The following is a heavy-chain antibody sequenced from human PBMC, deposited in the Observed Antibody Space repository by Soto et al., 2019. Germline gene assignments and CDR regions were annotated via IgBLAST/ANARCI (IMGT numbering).Heavy chain of an antibody. CDR2: ISAYNGNT. V-gene: IGHV1-18*01. CDR3: ARDHLNLGYCISTICYLPYDI. CDR1: GYTFISYG. Sequence: QVQLVQSGAEVKKPGASVKVSCKASGYTFISYGINWVRQAPGQGLEWMGWISAYNGNTNYAQKLQGRVTMTTDTSTSTAYMELRSLRSDDTAVYYCARDHLNLGYCISTICYLPYDIWGQGTMVTVSS. J-gene: IGHJ3*02. D-gene: IGHD2-2*01.